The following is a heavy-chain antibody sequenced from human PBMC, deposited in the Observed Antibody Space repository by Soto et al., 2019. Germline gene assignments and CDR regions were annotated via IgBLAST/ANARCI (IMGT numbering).Heavy chain of an antibody. D-gene: IGHD2-21*02. J-gene: IGHJ6*02. V-gene: IGHV4-30-2*01. CDR2: IYHSGST. CDR1: GGYISSGGYS. Sequence: PSETLSLTCAVSGGYISSGGYSWSWIRQPPGKGLEWIGYIYHSGSTIYNPSLKSRVTISVDTSKNQFSLKLNSVTAADTAVYYCARDLWGYCGADCYPLDVWGQGTTVTVSS. CDR3: ARDLWGYCGADCYPLDV.